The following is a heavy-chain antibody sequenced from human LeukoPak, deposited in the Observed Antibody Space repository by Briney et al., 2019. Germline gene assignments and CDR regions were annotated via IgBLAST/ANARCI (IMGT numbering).Heavy chain of an antibody. CDR3: ARGIGTPSFDY. V-gene: IGHV3-30-3*01. CDR2: ISSDTSNK. J-gene: IGHJ4*02. CDR1: GFTFSTYA. Sequence: PGGSLRLSCAASGFTFSTYAMHWVRQAPGKGLEWVALISSDTSNKYYADSVKGRFTISRDNSKNTLYLQMNSLRAEDTAVYYCARGIGTPSFDYWGQGTLVTVSS. D-gene: IGHD6-13*01.